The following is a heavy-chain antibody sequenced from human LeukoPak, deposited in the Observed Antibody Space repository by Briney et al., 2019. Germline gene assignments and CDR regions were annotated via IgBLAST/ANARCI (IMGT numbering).Heavy chain of an antibody. CDR1: GASISPYH. D-gene: IGHD2-15*01. J-gene: IGHJ5*02. Sequence: KPSETLSLTCTVSGASISPYHWSWIRQPPGKGLEWIGYIFYSGSTSYNPSLRSRVTILQDTSKNQVSLKLSSLTAADTAVYYCVRGNCSGAVCVYFDPWGQGTLVTVSS. CDR3: VRGNCSGAVCVYFDP. CDR2: IFYSGST. V-gene: IGHV4-59*01.